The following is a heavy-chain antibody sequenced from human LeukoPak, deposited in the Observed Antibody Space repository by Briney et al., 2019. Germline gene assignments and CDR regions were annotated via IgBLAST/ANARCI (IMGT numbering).Heavy chain of an antibody. CDR2: IHYSGSM. D-gene: IGHD1-1*01. J-gene: IGHJ4*02. V-gene: IGHV4-59*11. CDR3: ARGSTGAWDY. Sequence: NPSETLSLTCTVSGGSISSHYWSWIRQPPGKGLEWIGYIHYSGSMNHNPALKSRVTISVDTSKNQFSLKLTSVTAADTAVYYCARGSTGAWDYWGQGALVTVSS. CDR1: GGSISSHY.